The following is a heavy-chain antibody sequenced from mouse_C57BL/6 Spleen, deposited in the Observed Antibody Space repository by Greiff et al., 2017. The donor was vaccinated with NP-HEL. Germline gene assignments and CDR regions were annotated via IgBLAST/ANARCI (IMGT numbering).Heavy chain of an antibody. J-gene: IGHJ1*03. CDR2: ISGGGGNT. CDR1: GFTFSSYT. CDR3: ARNPDYYGSSYGYFDV. Sequence: EVKLMESGGGLVKPGGSLKLSCAASGFTFSSYTMSWVRQTPEKRLEWVATISGGGGNTYYPDSVKGRFTISRDNAKNTLYLQMSSLRSEDTALYYCARNPDYYGSSYGYFDVWGTGTTVTVSS. V-gene: IGHV5-9*01. D-gene: IGHD1-1*01.